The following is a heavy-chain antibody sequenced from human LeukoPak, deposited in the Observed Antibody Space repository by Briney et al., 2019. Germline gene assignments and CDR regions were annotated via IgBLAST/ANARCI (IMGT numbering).Heavy chain of an antibody. CDR1: GGSISSYY. CDR2: IYISGSGST. Sequence: KTSETLSLTCTASGGSISSYYWSWIRQPAGKGLEWIGRIYISGSGSTNYNPSLKSRVTISVDTSKNQFSLKLSSVTAADTAVYYCARDAPEYYDTPGLGEYYYYYYMDVWGKGTTVTVSS. CDR3: ARDAPEYYDTPGLGEYYYYYYMDV. D-gene: IGHD3-9*01. V-gene: IGHV4-4*07. J-gene: IGHJ6*03.